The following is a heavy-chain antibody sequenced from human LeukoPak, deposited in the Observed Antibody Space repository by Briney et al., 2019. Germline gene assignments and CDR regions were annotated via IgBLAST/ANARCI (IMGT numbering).Heavy chain of an antibody. V-gene: IGHV1-2*02. Sequence: ASVKVSCKASGYTFTGYYIHWVRQAPGQGLEWMGWINPNSGGTNYAQKFQGRVTMTRDTSTSTAYMELRSLRSDDTAVYYCARDYLVGAAAPPDYWGQGTLVTVSS. D-gene: IGHD2-15*01. CDR3: ARDYLVGAAAPPDY. J-gene: IGHJ4*02. CDR1: GYTFTGYY. CDR2: INPNSGGT.